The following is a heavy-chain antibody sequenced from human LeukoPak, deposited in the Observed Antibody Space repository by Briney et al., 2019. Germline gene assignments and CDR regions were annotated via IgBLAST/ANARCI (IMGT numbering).Heavy chain of an antibody. CDR2: ISASGNRT. J-gene: IGHJ4*02. Sequence: GGSLRLSCAASGFTFSTYAMSWVRQAPGKGLEWVSAISASGNRTFYADSVKGRFTISRDNSKNTLFLQMNNLRVEDMAVFYCAKDWNWAIDYWGQGTLVTVSS. V-gene: IGHV3-23*01. D-gene: IGHD1-7*01. CDR3: AKDWNWAIDY. CDR1: GFTFSTYA.